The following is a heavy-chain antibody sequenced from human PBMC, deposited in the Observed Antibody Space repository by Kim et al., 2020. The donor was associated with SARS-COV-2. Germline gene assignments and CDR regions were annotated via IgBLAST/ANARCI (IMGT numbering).Heavy chain of an antibody. Sequence: GESLKISCKASGYSLTSYWIGWVRQIPGKGLEWMGIIYPDDSDTKYSPSFQGQVTISADKSITTACLQWNSLEASDTAFYYCARHGTSSGQYFDYWGQGTLVTVSS. V-gene: IGHV5-51*01. J-gene: IGHJ4*02. CDR1: GYSLTSYW. CDR2: IYPDDSDT. CDR3: ARHGTSSGQYFDY. D-gene: IGHD6-19*01.